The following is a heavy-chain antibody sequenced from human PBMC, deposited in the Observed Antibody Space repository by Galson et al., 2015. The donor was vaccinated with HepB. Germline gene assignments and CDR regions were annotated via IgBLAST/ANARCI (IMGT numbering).Heavy chain of an antibody. CDR1: GGTLSSYT. V-gene: IGHV1-69*02. Sequence: SVKVSCKASGGTLSSYTISWVRQAPGQGLEWMGRIIPILGIANYAQKFQGRVTITADKSTSTAYMELSSLRSEDTAVYYCAGANYGSGSSYYYYYGMDVWGQGTTVTVSS. D-gene: IGHD3-10*01. CDR2: IIPILGIA. CDR3: AGANYGSGSSYYYYYGMDV. J-gene: IGHJ6*02.